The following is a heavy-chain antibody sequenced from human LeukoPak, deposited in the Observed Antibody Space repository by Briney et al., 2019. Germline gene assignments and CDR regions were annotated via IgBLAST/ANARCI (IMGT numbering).Heavy chain of an antibody. D-gene: IGHD5-12*01. CDR1: GGSISSGGYS. V-gene: IGHV4-30-2*01. J-gene: IGHJ6*02. CDR3: AGRNSGYEGGYWYGDYVSHYYYGMDV. Sequence: SQTLSLTCAVSGGSISSGGYSWSWIRQPPGKGLEWIGYIYHSGSTYYNPSLKRRATISVDTSNNQFSLKLSSVTAADTAVYYCAGRNSGYEGGYWYGDYVSHYYYGMDVWGQGTTVTVSS. CDR2: IYHSGST.